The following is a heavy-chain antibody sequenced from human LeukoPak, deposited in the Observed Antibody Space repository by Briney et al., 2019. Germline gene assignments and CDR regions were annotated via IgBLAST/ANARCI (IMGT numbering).Heavy chain of an antibody. CDR3: AKRGPTDWSGYSDY. Sequence: GGSLRLSCAASGFTFSSYAMHWVRQAPGKGLEWVAFIRYDGSNKYYADSVKGRFTISRDNSKNTLYLQMNSLRAEDAAVYYCAKRGPTDWSGYSDYWGQGTLVTVSS. CDR1: GFTFSSYA. J-gene: IGHJ4*02. V-gene: IGHV3-30*02. D-gene: IGHD3-3*01. CDR2: IRYDGSNK.